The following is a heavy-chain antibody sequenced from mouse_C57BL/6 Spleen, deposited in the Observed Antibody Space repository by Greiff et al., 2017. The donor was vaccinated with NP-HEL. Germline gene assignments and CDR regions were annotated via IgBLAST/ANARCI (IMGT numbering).Heavy chain of an antibody. Sequence: VQLQQSGAELARPGASVKMSCKASGYTFTSYTMHWVKQRPGQGLEWIGYINPSSGYTKYNQKFKDKATLTADKSSSTAYMQLSSLTSEDSAVYYCAREDYDYDGVDYWGQGTTLTVSS. CDR2: INPSSGYT. V-gene: IGHV1-4*01. CDR1: GYTFTSYT. J-gene: IGHJ2*01. D-gene: IGHD2-4*01. CDR3: AREDYDYDGVDY.